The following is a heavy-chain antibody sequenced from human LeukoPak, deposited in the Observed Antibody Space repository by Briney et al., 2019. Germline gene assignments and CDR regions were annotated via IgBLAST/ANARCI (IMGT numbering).Heavy chain of an antibody. Sequence: PGGSLRLSCAASGFTFSSYSMNWVRQAPGKGLEWVSYIRDRNTTIRADTVNGRFTISRDNAKNSLYLQMNSLRDEDTAVYYCARDPVAATQPANDYWGQGTLVTVSS. V-gene: IGHV3-48*02. D-gene: IGHD6-13*01. CDR1: GFTFSSYS. CDR2: IRDRNTTI. CDR3: ARDPVAATQPANDY. J-gene: IGHJ4*02.